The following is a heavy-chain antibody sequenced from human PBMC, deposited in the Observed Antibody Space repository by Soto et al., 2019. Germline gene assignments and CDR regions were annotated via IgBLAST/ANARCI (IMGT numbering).Heavy chain of an antibody. D-gene: IGHD3-22*01. CDR2: INAGNGTA. V-gene: IGHV1-3*01. CDR1: GYTFTSYA. J-gene: IGHJ4*02. CDR3: ARGAHYDRSGYYYFY. Sequence: ASVKVSCKASGYTFTSYAMHWVRQAPGQRLEWMGWINAGNGTANYAQKFQGRVTITADESTSTAYMELRSLRSEDTAVYYCARGAHYDRSGYYYFYWGQGTLVTVSS.